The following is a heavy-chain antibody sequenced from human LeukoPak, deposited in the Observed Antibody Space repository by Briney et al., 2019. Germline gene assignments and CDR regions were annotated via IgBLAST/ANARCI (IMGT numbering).Heavy chain of an antibody. CDR2: INHGGST. CDR1: GGSLSAYY. V-gene: IGHV4-34*01. CDR3: ARGRGSKYSSSCYDY. D-gene: IGHD6-13*01. Sequence: SETLSLTCAVYGGSLSAYYWTWIRQPPGKGLEWIGEINHGGSTNYNPSLKSRVTISVDTSKNQFSLKLSSVTAADTAVYYCARGRGSKYSSSCYDYWGQGTLVTVSS. J-gene: IGHJ4*02.